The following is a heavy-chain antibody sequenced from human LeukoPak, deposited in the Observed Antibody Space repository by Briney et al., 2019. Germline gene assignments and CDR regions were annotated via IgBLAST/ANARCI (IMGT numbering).Heavy chain of an antibody. V-gene: IGHV1-24*01. Sequence: ASVKVSCKVSGYTLTELSMHWVRQAPGKGLEWMGGFDPEDGETIYTQKFQGRVTMTEDTSTDTAYMELSSLRSEDTAVYYCATVSYEDDYGDYVFQHWGQGTLVTVSS. CDR1: GYTLTELS. CDR2: FDPEDGET. D-gene: IGHD4-17*01. CDR3: ATVSYEDDYGDYVFQH. J-gene: IGHJ1*01.